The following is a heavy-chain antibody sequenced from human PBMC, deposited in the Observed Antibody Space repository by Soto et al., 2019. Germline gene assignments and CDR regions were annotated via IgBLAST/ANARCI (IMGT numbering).Heavy chain of an antibody. CDR3: AKGSEFSNSYTLDFDF. CDR1: GFTFSSYA. D-gene: IGHD6-6*01. J-gene: IGHJ4*02. Sequence: GGSLRLSCAASGFTFSSYAMSWVRQAPGRGLEWVSIISGNGGSTYYAASVKGRFTISRDDTKNTLYLQMDSLTAEDTAVYYCAKGSEFSNSYTLDFDFWGQGALVTVSS. V-gene: IGHV3-23*01. CDR2: ISGNGGST.